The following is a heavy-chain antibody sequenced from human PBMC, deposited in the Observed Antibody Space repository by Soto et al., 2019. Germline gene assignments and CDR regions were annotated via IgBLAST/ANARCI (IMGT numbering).Heavy chain of an antibody. CDR1: GFTFSSFA. D-gene: IGHD2-21*01. J-gene: IGHJ4*02. Sequence: GESLKISCAASGFTFSSFAMTWVRQAPGKGLEWVSTIGSSGNKTYYADSVKGRFTIPRDDSKDTVYLQMNSLKTEDTAVYYCTADLPTPIPQVDHWGQGTLVTVSS. CDR2: IGSSGNKT. V-gene: IGHV3-23*01. CDR3: TADLPTPIPQVDH.